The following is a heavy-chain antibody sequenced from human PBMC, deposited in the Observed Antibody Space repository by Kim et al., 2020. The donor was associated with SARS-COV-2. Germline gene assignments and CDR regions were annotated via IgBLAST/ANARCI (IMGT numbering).Heavy chain of an antibody. J-gene: IGHJ5*02. CDR3: ARDGLYCSSTSCYRRFDP. D-gene: IGHD2-2*01. CDR1: GFTFSSYA. CDR2: ISYDGSNK. Sequence: GGSLRLSCAASGFTFSSYAMHWVRQAPGKGLEWVAVISYDGSNKYYADSVKGRFTISRDNSKNTLYLQMNSLRAEDTAVYYCARDGLYCSSTSCYRRFDPWGQGTLVTVSS. V-gene: IGHV3-30-3*01.